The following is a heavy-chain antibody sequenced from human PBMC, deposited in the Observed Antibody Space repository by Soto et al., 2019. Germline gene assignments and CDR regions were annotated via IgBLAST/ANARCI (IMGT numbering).Heavy chain of an antibody. V-gene: IGHV6-1*01. J-gene: IGHJ6*02. D-gene: IGHD2-8*01. CDR2: TYYRSKWYN. Sequence: PSQTLSLTCAISGDSVSSNSAAWNWIRQSPSRGLEWLGRTYYRSKWYNDYAVSVKSRITINPDTPKNQFSLQLNSVTPEDTAVYYCARVYCTNGVCPYGMDVWGQGTTVTVSS. CDR3: ARVYCTNGVCPYGMDV. CDR1: GDSVSSNSAA.